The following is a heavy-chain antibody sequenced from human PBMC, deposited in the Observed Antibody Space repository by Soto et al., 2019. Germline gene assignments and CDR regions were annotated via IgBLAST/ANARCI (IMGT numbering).Heavy chain of an antibody. CDR3: ARRPRYGDYGIDY. CDR1: GGSISSYY. Sequence: PSETLSLTCTVSGGSISSYYWSWIRQPPGTGLEWIGYIYYSGTTNYNPSLKSRVTMSLDTSTSQFSLKLSSVTAADTAVYHCARRPRYGDYGIDYWGQGTLVTVSS. D-gene: IGHD4-17*01. CDR2: IYYSGTT. V-gene: IGHV4-59*01. J-gene: IGHJ4*01.